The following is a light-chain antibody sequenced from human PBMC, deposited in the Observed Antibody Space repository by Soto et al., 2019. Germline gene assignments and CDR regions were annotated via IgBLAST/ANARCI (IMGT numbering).Light chain of an antibody. CDR1: SSNIGSDT. CDR2: TNN. V-gene: IGLV1-44*01. CDR3: ASWDDSLNGYV. J-gene: IGLJ1*01. Sequence: QSVLTQPPSASGTPGQRVTISCSGGSSNIGSDTVNWYQHLPGTAPKLLIYTNNQRPSGVPDRLSGSKSGTSASLTISGIQSEDEAEYYCASWDDSLNGYVFGTGTKVTVL.